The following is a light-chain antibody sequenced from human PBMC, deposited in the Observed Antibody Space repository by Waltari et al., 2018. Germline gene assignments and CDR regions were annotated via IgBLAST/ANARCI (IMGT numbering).Light chain of an antibody. CDR1: SGHSSYA. CDR2: VDNDGSH. Sequence: QVVLTQSPSASASLGASVKLTCTLSSGHSSYAIAWPPQQPEKGPRYLMKVDNDGSHTKGDGIPDRFSGSSSGAERYLTISGLQSDDEADYYCQTWGTGIQVFGGGTKLTVL. CDR3: QTWGTGIQV. V-gene: IGLV4-69*01. J-gene: IGLJ3*02.